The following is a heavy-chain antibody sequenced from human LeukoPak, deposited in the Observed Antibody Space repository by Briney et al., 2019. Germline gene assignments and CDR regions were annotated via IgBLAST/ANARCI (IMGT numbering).Heavy chain of an antibody. CDR3: ARVGGYCSSTSCFRWWAFGI. CDR1: GYTFTGYY. D-gene: IGHD2-2*01. V-gene: IGHV1-2*02. Sequence: GASVKISCKASGYTFTGYYMHWVRQAPGQGLEWMGWINPNSGGTNYAQKFQGRVTMTRDTSISTAYMELSRLRSDDTAVYYCARVGGYCSSTSCFRWWAFGIWGQGTMVTVSS. CDR2: INPNSGGT. J-gene: IGHJ3*02.